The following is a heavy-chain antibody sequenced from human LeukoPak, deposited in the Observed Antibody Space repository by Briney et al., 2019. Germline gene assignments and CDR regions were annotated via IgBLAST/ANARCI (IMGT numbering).Heavy chain of an antibody. CDR3: ARARVANDY. J-gene: IGHJ4*02. V-gene: IGHV1-2*02. D-gene: IGHD5-12*01. CDR2: IRPNSGGT. CDR1: GYTFGAYY. Sequence: ASVKVSCKASGYTFGAYYMYWVRQAPGQGLEWMGWIRPNSGGTNYAQKFQGRVTMTRDTSISTAYMELSRLRSDDTAVYYCARARVANDYWGQGTLVTVSS.